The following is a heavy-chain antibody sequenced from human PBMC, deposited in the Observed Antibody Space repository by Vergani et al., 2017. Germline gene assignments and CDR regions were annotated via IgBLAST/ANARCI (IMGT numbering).Heavy chain of an antibody. Sequence: EVQLVQSGAEVKKPVATMKISCKVSGYTFTDHYMHWVTQAPGKGLEWMVLVDPEDGETIYAEKFKVRVTIAADTSTDTAHLELSSLRSEDTAVYYCATPQTVTAGGMEVWGQGTTVIVSS. CDR1: GYTFTDHY. V-gene: IGHV1-69-2*01. CDR3: ATPQTVTAGGMEV. CDR2: VDPEDGET. D-gene: IGHD2-21*02. J-gene: IGHJ6*02.